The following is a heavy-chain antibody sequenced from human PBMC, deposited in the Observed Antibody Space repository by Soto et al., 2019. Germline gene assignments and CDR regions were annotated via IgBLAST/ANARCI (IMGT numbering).Heavy chain of an antibody. D-gene: IGHD2-15*01. Sequence: PGGFLRLSCAASGFTFSNAWRNWVRQAPGKGLEWVGRIKSKTDGGTTDYAAPVKGRFTISRDDSKNTLYLQMNSLKTEDTAVYYCTTDVVAATNYYYYGMDVWGQGTTVTVSS. CDR1: GFTFSNAW. J-gene: IGHJ6*02. CDR2: IKSKTDGGTT. V-gene: IGHV3-15*07. CDR3: TTDVVAATNYYYYGMDV.